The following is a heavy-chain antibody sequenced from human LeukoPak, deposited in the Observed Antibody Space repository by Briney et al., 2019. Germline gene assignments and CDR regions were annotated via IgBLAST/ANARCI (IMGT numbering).Heavy chain of an antibody. J-gene: IGHJ4*02. CDR2: ISSGTSSTSTI. V-gene: IGHV3-48*02. D-gene: IGHD3-10*01. Sequence: PGGSLRLSCAASGFTFSSYSMNWVRRAPGKGLEWVSYISSGTSSTSTIYYADSVKGRFTISRDNAKNSLYLQMNSLRDEDTAVYYCARRSFMAFDYWGQGTLVTVSS. CDR3: ARRSFMAFDY. CDR1: GFTFSSYS.